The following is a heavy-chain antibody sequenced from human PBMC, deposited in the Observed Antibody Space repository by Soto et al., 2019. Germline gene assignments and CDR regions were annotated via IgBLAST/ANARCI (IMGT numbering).Heavy chain of an antibody. CDR1: GGSISSYY. CDR3: ARESGQQLHY. CDR2: IYYSGST. Sequence: PSETLSLTCTVSGGSISSYYWSWIRQPPGKGLEWIGYIYYSGSTNYNPSLKSRVTISVDTSKNQFSLKLSSGTAADTAVYYCARESGQQLHYWGQGTLVTVSS. J-gene: IGHJ4*02. V-gene: IGHV4-59*01. D-gene: IGHD6-13*01.